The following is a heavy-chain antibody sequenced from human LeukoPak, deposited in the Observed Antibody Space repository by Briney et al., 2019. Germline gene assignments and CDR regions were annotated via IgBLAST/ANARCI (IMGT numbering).Heavy chain of an antibody. CDR2: INTNTGNP. J-gene: IGHJ6*03. D-gene: IGHD6-13*01. CDR3: ASPGGSSRYYYMDV. CDR1: GYTFTSYA. V-gene: IGHV7-4-1*02. Sequence: ASVKVSCKASGYTFTSYAMNWVRQAPGQGLEWMGWINTNTGNPTYAQGFTGRFVSSLDTSVSTAYLQISSLKAEDTAVYYCASPGGSSRYYYMDVWGKGTTVTVSS.